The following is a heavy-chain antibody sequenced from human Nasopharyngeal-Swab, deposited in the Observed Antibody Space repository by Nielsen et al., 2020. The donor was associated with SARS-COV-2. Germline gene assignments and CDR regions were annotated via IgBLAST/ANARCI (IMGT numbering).Heavy chain of an antibody. CDR2: IYTSGST. CDR1: GGSISSYY. J-gene: IGHJ6*02. V-gene: IGHV4-4*07. CDR3: VRVITMVRGVIIRHYGMDV. D-gene: IGHD3-10*01. Sequence: SETLSLTCTVSGGSISSYYWSWIRQPAGKGLEWIGRIYTSGSTNYNPSLKSRVTMSVDTSKNQFSLKLSSVTAADTAVYYCVRVITMVRGVIIRHYGMDVWGQGTTVTVSS.